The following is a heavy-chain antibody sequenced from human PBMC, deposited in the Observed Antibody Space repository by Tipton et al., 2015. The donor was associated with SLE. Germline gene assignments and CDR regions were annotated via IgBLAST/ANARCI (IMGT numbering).Heavy chain of an antibody. D-gene: IGHD6-13*01. J-gene: IGHJ6*02. CDR3: ARDSSSWAWDGMDV. CDR2: IYYSGST. Sequence: TLSLTCTVSGGSISSGSYYWSWIRQPPGKGLEWIGYIYYSGSTNYNPSLKSRVTISVDTSKNQFSLKLSSVTAADTAVYYCARDSSSWAWDGMDVWGQGTTVTVSS. V-gene: IGHV4-61*01. CDR1: GGSISSGSYY.